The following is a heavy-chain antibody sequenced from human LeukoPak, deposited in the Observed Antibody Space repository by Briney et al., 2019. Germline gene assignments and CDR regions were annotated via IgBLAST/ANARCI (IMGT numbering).Heavy chain of an antibody. CDR3: ARWHYDFWSGYPDY. CDR1: GGSISSYY. D-gene: IGHD3-3*01. Sequence: KASETLSLTCTVSGGSISSYYWSWIRQPPGKGLEWIGYIYYSGSTNYNPSLKSRVTISVDTSKNQFSLKLSSVTAADTAVYYCARWHYDFWSGYPDYWGQGTLVTVSS. CDR2: IYYSGST. J-gene: IGHJ4*02. V-gene: IGHV4-59*12.